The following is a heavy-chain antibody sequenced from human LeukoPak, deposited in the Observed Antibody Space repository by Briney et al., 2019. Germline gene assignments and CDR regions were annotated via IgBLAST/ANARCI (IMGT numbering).Heavy chain of an antibody. Sequence: PSETLSLTCTVSGYSISSGYYWGWIRQPPGKGLEWIGSIYHSGSTYYNPSLESRVTISVDTSKNQFSLKLSSVTAADTAMYYCARVGVFVGAADYWGQGILVTVSS. CDR1: GYSISSGYY. J-gene: IGHJ4*02. D-gene: IGHD1-26*01. CDR3: ARVGVFVGAADY. V-gene: IGHV4-38-2*02. CDR2: IYHSGST.